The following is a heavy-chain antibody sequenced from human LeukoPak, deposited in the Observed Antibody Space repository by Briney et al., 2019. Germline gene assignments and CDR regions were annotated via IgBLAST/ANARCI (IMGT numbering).Heavy chain of an antibody. CDR3: AQQWLLLGAFDI. J-gene: IGHJ3*02. CDR1: GFNIVGYS. CDR2: MSTTGAHT. V-gene: IGHV3-21*04. D-gene: IGHD6-19*01. Sequence: PGGSLRLSCAASGFNIVGYSLSWVRQAPGKGLEWVSTMSTTGAHTAYADSVTGRFTISRDNDNNSLFLQMSSLRVEDTAVYYCAQQWLLLGAFDIWGQGTMVTVSS.